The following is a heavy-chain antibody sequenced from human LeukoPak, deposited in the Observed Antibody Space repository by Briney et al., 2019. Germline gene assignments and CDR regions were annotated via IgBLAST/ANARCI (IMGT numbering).Heavy chain of an antibody. CDR3: ARALPKTAAAPYYMDV. V-gene: IGHV1-8*01. J-gene: IGHJ6*03. D-gene: IGHD2-21*02. CDR1: GYTFTSYD. Sequence: WASVKVSCKASGYTFTSYDINWVRQATGQGLEWMGWMNPSSGYTGYARKFQGRVTMTRDTSISTAYMELSSLRSEDSAVYYCARALPKTAAAPYYMDVWGKGTTVTVSS. CDR2: MNPSSGYT.